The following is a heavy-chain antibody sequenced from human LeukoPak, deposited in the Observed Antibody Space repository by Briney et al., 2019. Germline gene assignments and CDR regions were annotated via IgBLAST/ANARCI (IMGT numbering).Heavy chain of an antibody. CDR2: IYHSGST. Sequence: SETLSLTCTVSGGSISSSNWWSWVRQPPGKGLEWIGEIYHSGSTNYNPSLKSRVTISVDTSKNQFSLKLSSMTAADAAVYYCARTQVRTGMDVWGKGTTVTISS. V-gene: IGHV4-4*02. D-gene: IGHD4/OR15-4a*01. J-gene: IGHJ6*04. CDR3: ARTQVRTGMDV. CDR1: GGSISSSNW.